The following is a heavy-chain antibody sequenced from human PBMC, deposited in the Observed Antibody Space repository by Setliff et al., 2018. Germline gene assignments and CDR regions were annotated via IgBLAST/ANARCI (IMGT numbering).Heavy chain of an antibody. CDR3: TTAMVSGWYSRDDY. D-gene: IGHD6-19*01. J-gene: IGHJ4*02. CDR2: IKTKTDGGTT. Sequence: GGSLRLSCAASGFTFSNAWMSWVRQAPGKGLEWVGRIKTKTDGGTTDYPAPVKGRFTISRDDSQNTLYLQMNSLKTEDTAVYYCTTAMVSGWYSRDDYWGQGTLVTVSS. V-gene: IGHV3-15*01. CDR1: GFTFSNAW.